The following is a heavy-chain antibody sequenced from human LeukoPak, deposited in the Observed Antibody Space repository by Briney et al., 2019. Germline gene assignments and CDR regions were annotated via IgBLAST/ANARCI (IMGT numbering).Heavy chain of an antibody. CDR1: GFTFSTYW. Sequence: PGGSLRLSCTASGFTFSTYWTYWVRQAPGKGLVWVSRITGDGSNTAYADCVKGRFTISRDNAENTVYLQMNSLRAEDTAVYYCARGYSGSGRPIWGQGTLVTVSS. J-gene: IGHJ4*02. V-gene: IGHV3-74*01. CDR2: ITGDGSNT. CDR3: ARGYSGSGRPI. D-gene: IGHD3-10*01.